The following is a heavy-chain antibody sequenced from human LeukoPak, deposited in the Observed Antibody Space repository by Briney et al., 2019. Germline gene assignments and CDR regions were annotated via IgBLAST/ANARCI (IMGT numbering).Heavy chain of an antibody. CDR1: GYTFTSYG. CDR3: ARDDYDISTGYNYCYYGMDV. CDR2: ISAYNGNT. J-gene: IGHJ6*02. Sequence: ASVKVSCKASGYTFTSYGISWVRQAPGQGLEWMGWISAYNGNTNYAQKLQGRVTMTTDTSTSTAYMELRSLRSDDTAVYYCARDDYDISTGYNYCYYGMDVWGQGTTVTVSS. V-gene: IGHV1-18*01. D-gene: IGHD3-9*01.